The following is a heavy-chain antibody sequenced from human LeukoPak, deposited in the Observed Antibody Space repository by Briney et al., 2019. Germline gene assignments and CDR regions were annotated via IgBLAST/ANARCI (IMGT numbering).Heavy chain of an antibody. D-gene: IGHD2-8*01. CDR2: IKQDGSEK. CDR3: AKDMEGVGDF. J-gene: IGHJ4*02. V-gene: IGHV3-7*01. Sequence: GGSLRLSCAASGFTFSSYWMSWVRQAPGKGLEWVANIKQDGSEKYYADSVKGRFTISRDNPKNTLYLQMNSLRAEDTAVYYCAKDMEGVGDFWGQGTLVTVSS. CDR1: GFTFSSYW.